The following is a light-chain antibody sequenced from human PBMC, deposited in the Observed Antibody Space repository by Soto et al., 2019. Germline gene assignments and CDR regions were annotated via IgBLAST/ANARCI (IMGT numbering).Light chain of an antibody. V-gene: IGKV3-20*01. J-gene: IGKJ1*01. Sequence: DIVLTQSPGTLSLSPGERATLSCRASQRISSNYLGWYQQKPGQAPRLLIYAASSRATGIPDRFSGSGSGTDFTLTISRLEPEDFAVYHCQQDGSLSWTFGQCTKVDTK. CDR3: QQDGSLSWT. CDR2: AAS. CDR1: QRISSNY.